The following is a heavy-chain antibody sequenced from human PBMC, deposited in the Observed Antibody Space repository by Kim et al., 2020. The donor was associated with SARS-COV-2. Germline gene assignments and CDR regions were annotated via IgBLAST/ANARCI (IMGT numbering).Heavy chain of an antibody. V-gene: IGHV5-51*01. Sequence: SFQGQVTISADKSISTAYLQWSSLKASDTAMYYCARRTWSGNTHTDWFDPWGQGTLVTVSS. J-gene: IGHJ5*02. CDR3: ARRTWSGNTHTDWFDP. D-gene: IGHD3-3*01.